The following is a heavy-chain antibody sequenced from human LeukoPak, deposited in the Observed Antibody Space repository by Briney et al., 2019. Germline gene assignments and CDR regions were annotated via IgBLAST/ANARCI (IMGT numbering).Heavy chain of an antibody. Sequence: SETLSLTCTVSGGSISSSSYYWGWIRQPPGKGLEWIGGIYYSGSTYYNPSLKSRVTISVDTSKNQFSLKLSSVTAADTAVYYCATEGHSSGWYTPNWFDPWGQGTLVTVSS. D-gene: IGHD6-19*01. V-gene: IGHV4-39*01. CDR3: ATEGHSSGWYTPNWFDP. CDR2: IYYSGST. J-gene: IGHJ5*02. CDR1: GGSISSSSYY.